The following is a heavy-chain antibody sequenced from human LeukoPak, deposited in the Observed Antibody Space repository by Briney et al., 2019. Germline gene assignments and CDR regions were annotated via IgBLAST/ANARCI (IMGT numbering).Heavy chain of an antibody. Sequence: QSGGSLRLSCAASGFTFSTYAMTWVRQAPGKGLEWVSLISGTGGSTYYADSVKGRFTISRDNSKNTLYLQMNSLRAEDTAVYYCAKDKSGGLLWFGESYDAFDIWGQGTMVTVSS. CDR2: ISGTGGST. CDR3: AKDKSGGLLWFGESYDAFDI. CDR1: GFTFSTYA. V-gene: IGHV3-23*01. D-gene: IGHD3-10*01. J-gene: IGHJ3*02.